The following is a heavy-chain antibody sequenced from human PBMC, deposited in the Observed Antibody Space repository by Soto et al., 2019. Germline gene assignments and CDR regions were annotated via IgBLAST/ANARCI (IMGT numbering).Heavy chain of an antibody. CDR3: ARDWGGAGTGSADFDY. D-gene: IGHD3-16*01. Sequence: ASVKVSCKASGYTFTSYGISWVRQAPGQGLEWMGWISAYNGNTNYAQKLQGRVTMTTDTSTSTAYMELRSLRSDDTAVYYCARDWGGAGTGSADFDYWGQGTLVTVSS. CDR1: GYTFTSYG. J-gene: IGHJ4*02. V-gene: IGHV1-18*01. CDR2: ISAYNGNT.